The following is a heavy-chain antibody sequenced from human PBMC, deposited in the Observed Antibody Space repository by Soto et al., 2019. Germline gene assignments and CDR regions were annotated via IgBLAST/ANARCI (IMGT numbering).Heavy chain of an antibody. V-gene: IGHV1-8*01. J-gene: IGHJ4*02. Sequence: ASVKVSCKASGYTFTSYDINWVRQATGQGLEWMGWMNPNSGNTGYAQKFQGRVTMTRNTSISTAYMELSSLRSEDTAVYYCAGRDSSSWFPLDYWGQGTLVTVSS. CDR2: MNPNSGNT. CDR1: GYTFTSYD. CDR3: AGRDSSSWFPLDY. D-gene: IGHD6-13*01.